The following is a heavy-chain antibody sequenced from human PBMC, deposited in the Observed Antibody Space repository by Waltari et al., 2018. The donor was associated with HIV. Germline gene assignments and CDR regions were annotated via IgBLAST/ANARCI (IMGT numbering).Heavy chain of an antibody. D-gene: IGHD2-15*01. CDR2: IIPIFGTA. V-gene: IGHV1-69*01. J-gene: IGHJ6*02. CDR3: ARDHGGGTSYYYGMDV. Sequence: QVQLVQSGAEVKRPGSSVKVSCKASGGTFSRYAISWVRQAPGQGLEWMGGIIPIFGTANYAQKFQGRVTITADESTSTAYMELSSLRSEDTAVYYCARDHGGGTSYYYGMDVWGQGTTVTVSS. CDR1: GGTFSRYA.